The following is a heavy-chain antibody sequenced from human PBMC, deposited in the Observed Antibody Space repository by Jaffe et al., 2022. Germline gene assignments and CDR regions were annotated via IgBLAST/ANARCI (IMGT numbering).Heavy chain of an antibody. CDR2: IKQDGSEK. Sequence: EVQLVESGGGLVQPGGSLRLSCAASGFTFSSYWMSWVRQAPGKGLEWVANIKQDGSEKYYVDSVKGRFTISRDNAKNSLYLQMNSLRAEDTAVYYCAREPHQLLSDNFDYWGQGTLVTVSS. CDR1: GFTFSSYW. V-gene: IGHV3-7*01. CDR3: AREPHQLLSDNFDY. J-gene: IGHJ4*02. D-gene: IGHD2-2*01.